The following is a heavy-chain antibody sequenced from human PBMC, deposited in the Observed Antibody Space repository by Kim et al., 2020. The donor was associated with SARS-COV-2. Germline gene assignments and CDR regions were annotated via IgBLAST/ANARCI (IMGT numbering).Heavy chain of an antibody. V-gene: IGHV3-9*01. D-gene: IGHD3-10*01. CDR2: ISWNSGSI. Sequence: GGSLRLSCAASGFTFDDYAMHWVRQAPGKGLEWVSGISWNSGSIGYADSVKGRFTISRDNAKNSLYLQMNSLRAEDTALYYCAKDAGVLWFGELFDYYG. CDR1: GFTFDDYA. CDR3: AKDAGVLWFGELFDYYG. J-gene: IGHJ6*01.